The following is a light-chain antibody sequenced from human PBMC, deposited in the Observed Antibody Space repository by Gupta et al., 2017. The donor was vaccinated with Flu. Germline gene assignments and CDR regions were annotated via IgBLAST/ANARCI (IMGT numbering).Light chain of an antibody. CDR3: MQALHTPRT. J-gene: IGKJ5*01. V-gene: IGKV2-28*01. Sequence: DIGVTQPPLSLSVPPGEPASISCRSSQRLLHSNGYNFMDWYLQKPGHSPQLLIDLGSIRASGVPDRFSGSSSGTYFTLKISRVEPEDVGVYFCMQALHTPRTFGQGTRLEIK. CDR1: QRLLHSNGYNF. CDR2: LGS.